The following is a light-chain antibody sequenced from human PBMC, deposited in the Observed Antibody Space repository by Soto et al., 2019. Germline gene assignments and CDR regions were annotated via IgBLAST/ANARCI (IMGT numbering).Light chain of an antibody. CDR3: SSYTNINTRACG. Sequence: QPASVSGSPGQSITISCTGTSGDIGSYKRVSWYQQHPGKAPKLIIYEVTDRPSGVSNRFSGSKSGNKAYLTISGLQAEDEAEYYCSSYTNINTRACGFGTGTQLTVL. CDR2: EVT. V-gene: IGLV2-14*01. J-gene: IGLJ1*01. CDR1: SGDIGSYKR.